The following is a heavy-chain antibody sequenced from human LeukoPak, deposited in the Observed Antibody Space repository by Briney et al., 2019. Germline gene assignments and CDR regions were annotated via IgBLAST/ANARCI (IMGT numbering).Heavy chain of an antibody. J-gene: IGHJ4*02. CDR1: GFTFDDYA. CDR3: AKDIHRGSSSFLDY. CDR2: ISWNSDSI. V-gene: IGHV3-9*03. D-gene: IGHD6-6*01. Sequence: GGSLRLSCAASGFTFDDYAMHWVQQAPGKVLEWVSGISWNSDSIGYPDSVKSRFTISRDNAKNSLYLQMNSLRAEDMALYYCAKDIHRGSSSFLDYWGQGTLVTVSS.